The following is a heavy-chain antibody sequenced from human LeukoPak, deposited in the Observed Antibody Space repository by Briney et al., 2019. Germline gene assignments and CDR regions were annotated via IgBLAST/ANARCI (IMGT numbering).Heavy chain of an antibody. J-gene: IGHJ6*02. D-gene: IGHD4-17*01. CDR1: GGSISSYY. V-gene: IGHV4-4*07. CDR3: ARDGDRSLDYYYYGMDV. Sequence: SETLSLTCTVSGGSISSYYWGWIRQPAGKGLEWIGRIYTSGSTNYNPSLKSRVTMSVDTSKNQFSLKLSSVTAADTAVYYCARDGDRSLDYYYYGMDVWGQGTTVTVSS. CDR2: IYTSGST.